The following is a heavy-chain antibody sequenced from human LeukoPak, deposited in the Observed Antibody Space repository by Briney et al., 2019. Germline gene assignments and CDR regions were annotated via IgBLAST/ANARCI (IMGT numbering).Heavy chain of an antibody. V-gene: IGHV4-59*08. Sequence: SGTLSLTCTVSGGSISSYYWSWIRQPPGKGLEWIGYIYYSGSTNYNPSLKSRVTISVDTSKNQFSLKLSSVTAADTAVYYCARHFSEYCSGGSCYGPINYFDYWGQGTLVTVSS. CDR2: IYYSGST. D-gene: IGHD2-15*01. CDR3: ARHFSEYCSGGSCYGPINYFDY. J-gene: IGHJ4*02. CDR1: GGSISSYY.